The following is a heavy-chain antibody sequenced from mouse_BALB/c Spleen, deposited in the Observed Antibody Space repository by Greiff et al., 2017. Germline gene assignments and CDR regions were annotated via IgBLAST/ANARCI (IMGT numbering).Heavy chain of an antibody. Sequence: VQLQQSGAELVKPGASVKLSCTASGFNIKDTYMHWVKQRPEQGLEWIGRIDPANGNTKYDPKFQGKATITADTSSNTAYLQLSSLTSEDTAVYYCARGDYVDAMDYWGQGTSVTVSS. V-gene: IGHV14-3*02. CDR1: GFNIKDTY. J-gene: IGHJ4*01. CDR3: ARGDYVDAMDY. D-gene: IGHD1-1*02. CDR2: IDPANGNT.